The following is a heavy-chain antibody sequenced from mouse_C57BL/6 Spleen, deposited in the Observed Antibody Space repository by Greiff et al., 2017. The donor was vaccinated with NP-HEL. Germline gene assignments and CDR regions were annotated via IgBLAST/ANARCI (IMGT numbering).Heavy chain of an antibody. V-gene: IGHV1-50*01. D-gene: IGHD2-3*01. CDR2: IDPSDSYT. Sequence: VQLQQPGAELVKPGASVKLSCKASGYTFTSYWMQWVKQRPGQGLEWIGEIDPSDSYTNYNQKFKGKATLTVDTSSSTAYMQLSSLTSEDSAVYYCARRKIYDGYYWYFDVWGTGTTVTVSS. CDR1: GYTFTSYW. CDR3: ARRKIYDGYYWYFDV. J-gene: IGHJ1*03.